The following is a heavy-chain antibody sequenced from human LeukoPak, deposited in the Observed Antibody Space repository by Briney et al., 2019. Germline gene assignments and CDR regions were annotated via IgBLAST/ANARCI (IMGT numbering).Heavy chain of an antibody. CDR1: GFTFSSHW. V-gene: IGHV3-7*01. CDR3: ARDGTAPGVYFDY. J-gene: IGHJ4*02. CDR2: INQEGSEK. D-gene: IGHD6-13*01. Sequence: GESLRLSCAASGFTFSSHWMSWVRQTPGQGLEWVANINQEGSEKYYLDSVRGRFTISRDNAKNSLYLQMNSLRAEDTAVYYCARDGTAPGVYFDYWGQGTLVTVSS.